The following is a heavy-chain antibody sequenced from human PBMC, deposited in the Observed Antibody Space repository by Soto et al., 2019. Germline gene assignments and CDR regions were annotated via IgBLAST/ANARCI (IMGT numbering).Heavy chain of an antibody. V-gene: IGHV4-30-4*01. D-gene: IGHD3-10*01. CDR1: GGSISSGDYY. CDR2: IYYSGST. Sequence: SETLSLTCTVSGGSISSGDYYWSWIRQPPGKGLEWIGYIYYSGSTYYNPSLKSRVTISVDTSKNQFSLKLSSVTAADTAVYYCARVGMVRGVIVRYYYGMDVWGQGTTVTVSS. J-gene: IGHJ6*02. CDR3: ARVGMVRGVIVRYYYGMDV.